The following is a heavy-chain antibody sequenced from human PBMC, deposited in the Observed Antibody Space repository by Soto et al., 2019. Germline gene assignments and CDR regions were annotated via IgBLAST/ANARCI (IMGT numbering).Heavy chain of an antibody. D-gene: IGHD6-6*01. J-gene: IGHJ4*02. CDR3: ASPKASSIAARPFDY. CDR1: GGYFSGYY. Sequence: SETLSLTCAVYGGYFSGYYWSWIRQPPGKGLEWIGEINHSGSTNYNPSLKSRVTISVDTSKNQFSLKLSSVTAADTAVYYCASPKASSIAARPFDYWGQGTLVTVSS. CDR2: INHSGST. V-gene: IGHV4-34*01.